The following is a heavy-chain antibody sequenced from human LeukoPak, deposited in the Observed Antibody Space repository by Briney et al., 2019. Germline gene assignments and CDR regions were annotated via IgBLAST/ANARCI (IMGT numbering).Heavy chain of an antibody. CDR2: IYTSGST. CDR1: NDPFSRYH. D-gene: IGHD3-16*01. V-gene: IGHV4-4*07. CDR3: ARGGGSP. J-gene: IGHJ5*02. Sequence: PSDTLSLTCTVSNDPFSRYHWSWIRQPAGKGLEWIGLIYTSGSTNYNPSLKSRVTMSIDTSKSQFSLKLTSVNAANTAVYYCARGGGSPWGQGTLVIVSS.